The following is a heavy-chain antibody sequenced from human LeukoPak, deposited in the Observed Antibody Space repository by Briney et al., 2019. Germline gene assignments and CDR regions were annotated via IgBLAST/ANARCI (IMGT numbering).Heavy chain of an antibody. CDR2: IDWDDDK. Sequence: GPTLVNPTQTLTLTCTFSGFSLSTSGMCVSWIRQPPGKALEWLARIDWDDDKYYSTSLKTRLTISKDTSKNQVVLTMTNMDPVDTATYYCARTAHYCSGGSCSPHHYFDYWGQGTLVTVSS. V-gene: IGHV2-70*11. CDR3: ARTAHYCSGGSCSPHHYFDY. CDR1: GFSLSTSGMC. J-gene: IGHJ4*02. D-gene: IGHD2-15*01.